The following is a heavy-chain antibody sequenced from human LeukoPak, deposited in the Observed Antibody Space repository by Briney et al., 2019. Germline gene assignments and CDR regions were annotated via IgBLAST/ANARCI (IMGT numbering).Heavy chain of an antibody. CDR3: AKSAYYDSSGFYREYYFDY. D-gene: IGHD3-22*01. Sequence: AGGSLRLSCAASRSTFSNYAMSWVRQAPGKGLEWVSTISGSGGSTYYADSVKGRFTISRDNSKNTLHLQMNSLRAEDTAVYYCAKSAYYDSSGFYREYYFDYWGQGTLVTVSS. CDR2: ISGSGGST. CDR1: RSTFSNYA. J-gene: IGHJ4*02. V-gene: IGHV3-23*01.